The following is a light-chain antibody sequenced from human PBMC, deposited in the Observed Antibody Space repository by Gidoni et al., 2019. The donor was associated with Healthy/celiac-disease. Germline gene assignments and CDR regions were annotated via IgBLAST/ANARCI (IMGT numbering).Light chain of an antibody. J-gene: IGLJ2*01. CDR3: QSYDSSNHVV. CDR2: EDN. CDR1: SGSIASNY. Sequence: NFMLTQPHSVSESPGKTVTISCTRSSGSIASNYVQWYQQLPGSAPTTVIYEDNQRPSGVSDRFSGSIDSSSNSASLTISGLKTEDEADYYCQSYDSSNHVVFGGGTKLTVL. V-gene: IGLV6-57*04.